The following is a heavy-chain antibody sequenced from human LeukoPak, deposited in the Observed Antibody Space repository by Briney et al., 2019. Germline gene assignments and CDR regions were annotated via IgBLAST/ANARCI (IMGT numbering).Heavy chain of an antibody. D-gene: IGHD3-22*01. CDR3: ARLDSSGYCHY. J-gene: IGHJ4*02. CDR2: NNHSGST. V-gene: IGHV4-34*01. Sequence: PSETLSLTCAVYGGSFSGYYWSWIRQPPGKGLEWIGENNHSGSTNYNPSLKSRVTISVDTSKNQFSLKLSSVTAADAAVYYCARLDSSGYCHYWGQGTLVTVSS. CDR1: GGSFSGYY.